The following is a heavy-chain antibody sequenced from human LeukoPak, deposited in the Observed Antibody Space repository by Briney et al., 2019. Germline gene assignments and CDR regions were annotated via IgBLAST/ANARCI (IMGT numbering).Heavy chain of an antibody. CDR1: GFTFSSYG. J-gene: IGHJ4*02. CDR2: ISYDGSNK. CDR3: AKDLSRVGKWPGNFDY. D-gene: IGHD3-16*01. Sequence: GGSLRLSCAASGFTFSSYGMHWVRQAPGKGLEWVAVISYDGSNKYYADSVKGRFTISRDNSKNTLYLQMNSLRAEDTAVYYCAKDLSRVGKWPGNFDYWGQGTLVTVSS. V-gene: IGHV3-30*18.